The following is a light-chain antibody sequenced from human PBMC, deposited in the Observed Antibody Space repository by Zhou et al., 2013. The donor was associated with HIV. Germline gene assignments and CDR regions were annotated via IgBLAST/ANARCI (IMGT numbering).Light chain of an antibody. Sequence: DIQMTQSPSSLSASVGDRVTITCRASQSIATYLSWYQQKPGEAPSLLIYAASTLQSGVPSRFSGSGSGAHFTLTIDSLQPEDFATYYCQQYNSYYSFGQGTKLDIK. CDR1: QSIATY. CDR3: QQYNSYYS. CDR2: AAS. J-gene: IGKJ2*03. V-gene: IGKV1-39*01.